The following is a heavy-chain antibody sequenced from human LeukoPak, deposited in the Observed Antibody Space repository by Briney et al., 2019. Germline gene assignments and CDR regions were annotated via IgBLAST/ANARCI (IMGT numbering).Heavy chain of an antibody. J-gene: IGHJ6*04. CDR2: ITYDGSSK. CDR3: ARWGYGGVIVPFSMEV. V-gene: IGHV3-30*12. CDR1: GFTFSSYC. D-gene: IGHD3-16*02. Sequence: GGSLRLSCAASGFTFSSYCMHWVRQAPGKGLEWVAAITYDGSSKYYADSVKGRFTISRDNSKNTLYLQMNSLRAKDTAVYYWARWGYGGVIVPFSMEVWGKGTMVTASS.